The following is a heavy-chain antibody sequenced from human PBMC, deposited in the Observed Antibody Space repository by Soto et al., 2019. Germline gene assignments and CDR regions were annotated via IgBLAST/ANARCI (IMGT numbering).Heavy chain of an antibody. J-gene: IGHJ4*02. Sequence: SETLSLTCTVSGGSISSSSYYWGWIRQPPGKGLEWIGSIYYSGSTYYNPSLKSRVTISVDTSKNQFSLKLSSVTAADTAVYYCARLYFSYDILNGYPYYFEYWGQGTLVTVSS. CDR1: GGSISSSSYY. V-gene: IGHV4-39*01. CDR3: ARLYFSYDILNGYPYYFEY. D-gene: IGHD3-9*01. CDR2: IYYSGST.